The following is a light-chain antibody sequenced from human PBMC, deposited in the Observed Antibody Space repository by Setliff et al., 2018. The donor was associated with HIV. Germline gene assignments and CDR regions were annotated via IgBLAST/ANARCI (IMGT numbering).Light chain of an antibody. CDR2: GVT. CDR1: SSDIGTSNF. Sequence: LTQPASVSGSPGQSITISCTGPSSDIGTSNFVSWYQQHPGKAPKLIIYGVTNRPSGVSNRFSGSKSGNTASLTISGLQAEDEADYYCSSYTSSTPLYVFGIGTKVTVL. J-gene: IGLJ1*01. V-gene: IGLV2-14*03. CDR3: SSYTSSTPLYV.